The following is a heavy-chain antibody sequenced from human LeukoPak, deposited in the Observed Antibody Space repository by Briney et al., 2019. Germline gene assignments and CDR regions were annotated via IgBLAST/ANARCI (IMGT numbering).Heavy chain of an antibody. CDR3: AREGIAAAGDFDY. J-gene: IGHJ4*02. V-gene: IGHV1-3*01. CDR2: INAGNGNT. CDR1: GYTFTSYA. Sequence: GASVKVSCKASGYTFTSYAMHWVRQAPGQRLEWIGWINAGNGNTKYSQKFQGRVTITRDTSASTAYMELSSLRSEDTAVYYCAREGIAAAGDFDYWGQGTLVTVSS. D-gene: IGHD6-13*01.